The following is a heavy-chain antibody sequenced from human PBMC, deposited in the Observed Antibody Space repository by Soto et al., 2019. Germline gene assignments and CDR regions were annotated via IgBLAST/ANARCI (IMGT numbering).Heavy chain of an antibody. CDR3: ALVHNDVTAATKVV. J-gene: IGHJ6*03. CDR2: ISPYSGNT. D-gene: IGHD2-8*02. Sequence: QVQLVQSGDEVRKPGTSVKVSCKASGYIFVNYGIAWVRQAPGQGLEWMEWISPYSGNTHYASKVQGRLTMTTDTSSPTAYMEVGSLTSGDTAVYYCALVHNDVTAATKVVWGRETRV. V-gene: IGHV1-18*01. CDR1: GYIFVNYG.